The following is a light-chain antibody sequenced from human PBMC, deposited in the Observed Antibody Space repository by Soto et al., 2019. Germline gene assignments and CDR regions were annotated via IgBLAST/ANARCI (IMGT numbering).Light chain of an antibody. CDR2: KAS. Sequence: DIQMTQSPSTLSASVGDRVTITCRASQSISSWLDWYQQKPGKAPNLLIYKASSLETGVPSRFSGSGSGTEFTLIISSLQPDDFATYYCQQYNSYPFTFGGGTKVEIK. CDR3: QQYNSYPFT. CDR1: QSISSW. J-gene: IGKJ4*01. V-gene: IGKV1-5*03.